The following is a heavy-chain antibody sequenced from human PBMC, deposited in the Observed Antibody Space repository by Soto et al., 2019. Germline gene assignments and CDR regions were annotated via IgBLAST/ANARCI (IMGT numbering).Heavy chain of an antibody. V-gene: IGHV5-51*01. Sequence: GESLKISCKGSGYSFTSYWIGWVRQMPGKGLEWMGIIYPGDSDTRYSPSFQGQVTISADKSISTAYLQWSSLKASDTAMYYCARSEVDTAMGYYYYYYMDVWGKGTTVTVSS. CDR2: IYPGDSDT. CDR1: GYSFTSYW. J-gene: IGHJ6*03. D-gene: IGHD5-18*01. CDR3: ARSEVDTAMGYYYYYYMDV.